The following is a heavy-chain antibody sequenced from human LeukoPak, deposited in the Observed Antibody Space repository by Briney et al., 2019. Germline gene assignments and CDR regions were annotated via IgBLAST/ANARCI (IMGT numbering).Heavy chain of an antibody. D-gene: IGHD1-14*01. J-gene: IGHJ5*02. CDR2: IIPIFGTA. CDR1: GGTFSSYA. CDR3: ARGGAGSDRLDP. Sequence: AASVKVSCKASGGTFSSYAISWVRQAPGQGLEWMGGIIPIFGTANYAQKFQGRVTITADESTSTAYMELSSLRSEDTAVYYCARGGAGSDRLDPWGQGTLVTVSS. V-gene: IGHV1-69*01.